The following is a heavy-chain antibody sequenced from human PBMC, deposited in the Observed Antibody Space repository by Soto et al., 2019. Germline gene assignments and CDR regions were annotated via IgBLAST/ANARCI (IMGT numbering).Heavy chain of an antibody. J-gene: IGHJ4*02. CDR1: GFTFSSYS. CDR2: ISTSSSTM. D-gene: IGHD3-3*01. CDR3: ARLLWSGPRSLDY. Sequence: GGSLRLSCAASGFTFSSYSMNWVRQAPGKGLEWISYISTSSSTMLYADSVKGRFTISRDNAKNSLYLQMNSLRAEDTAVYYCARLLWSGPRSLDYWGQGTLVTVSS. V-gene: IGHV3-48*01.